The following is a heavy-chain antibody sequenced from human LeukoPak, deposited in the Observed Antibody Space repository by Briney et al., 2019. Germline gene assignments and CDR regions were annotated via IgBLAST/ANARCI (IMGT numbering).Heavy chain of an antibody. D-gene: IGHD3-22*01. CDR3: VKGRYYDSSPLDY. Sequence: PGGSLRLSCVASGFTFSPYGMSWVRQAPGKGLEWVSGISGSGSGIYYADSVKGRFTISRDNSKNTLYLQMNSLRAEDTAVYYCVKGRYYDSSPLDYWGQGTLVTVSS. V-gene: IGHV3-23*01. J-gene: IGHJ4*02. CDR2: ISGSGSGI. CDR1: GFTFSPYG.